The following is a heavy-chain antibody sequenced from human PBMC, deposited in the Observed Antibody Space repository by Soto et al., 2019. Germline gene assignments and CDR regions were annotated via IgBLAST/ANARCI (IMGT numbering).Heavy chain of an antibody. V-gene: IGHV4-59*01. D-gene: IGHD5-18*01. Sequence: SETLSLTCTVSGGSLNSYYWTWIRQSPGKGLEWIGYISYTGSTNYNPSLKSRVTISVDTSKNQLVLTLTNMDPVDTATYYCAHLPWKHLWPRAPVVYWGQGTPVTGSS. J-gene: IGHJ4*02. CDR1: GGSLNSYY. CDR3: AHLPWKHLWPRAPVVY. CDR2: ISYTGST.